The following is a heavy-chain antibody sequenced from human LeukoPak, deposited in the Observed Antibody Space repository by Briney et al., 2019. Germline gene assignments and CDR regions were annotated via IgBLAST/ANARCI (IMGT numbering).Heavy chain of an antibody. CDR3: ATRKCLGCQLFYLDY. J-gene: IGHJ4*02. V-gene: IGHV3-7*01. CDR2: INQDGSET. Sequence: PGRSLRLSCAASGFTFGSSSMSWVRQAPGQGLQWVANINQDGSETYYVDSVKGRFTISRDNAKNSLYLQMDSLRADDSALYYCATRKCLGCQLFYLDYWGQGSLVTVSS. D-gene: IGHD3-16*01. CDR1: GFTFGSSS.